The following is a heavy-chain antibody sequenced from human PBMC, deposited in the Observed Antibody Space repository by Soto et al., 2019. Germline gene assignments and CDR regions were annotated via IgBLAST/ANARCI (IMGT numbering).Heavy chain of an antibody. J-gene: IGHJ4*02. Sequence: SETLSLTCNVSGASINTYYWSWIRQPPQKGLEWIGYIFHRGSTTYNSSLKSRVTISIDASKKYFSLRLNSVTAADTAVYYCARVRNSRDIDYWGQGIRVTVSS. D-gene: IGHD3-22*01. V-gene: IGHV4-59*12. CDR2: IFHRGST. CDR1: GASINTYY. CDR3: ARVRNSRDIDY.